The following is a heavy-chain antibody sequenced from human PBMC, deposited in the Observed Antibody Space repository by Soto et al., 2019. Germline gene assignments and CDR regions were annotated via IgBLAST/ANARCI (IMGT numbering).Heavy chain of an antibody. V-gene: IGHV3-74*01. J-gene: IGHJ6*04. CDR3: AVATIGAYYSALDV. D-gene: IGHD5-12*01. CDR2: INTDGSRT. CDR1: GFTFSSYW. Sequence: GGSLRLSCAASGFTFSSYWMHWVRQAPGKGLEWVSRINTDGSRTSHADPVKGRFTISRDNAKNTLYLQMNSLRVEDTAVYYCAVATIGAYYSALDVWGKGTTVTVSS.